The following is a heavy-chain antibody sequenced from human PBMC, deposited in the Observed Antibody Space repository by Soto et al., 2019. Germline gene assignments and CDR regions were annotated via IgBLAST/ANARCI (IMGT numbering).Heavy chain of an antibody. V-gene: IGHV3-15*07. D-gene: IGHD2-15*01. CDR1: GFTFSNAW. Sequence: PGGSLRLSCAASGFTFSNAWMNWVRQAPGKGLEWVGRIKSKTDGGTTDYAAPVKGRFTISRDDSKNTLYLQMNSLKTEDTAVYYCTTDRIVVVSGGKAYYYYYGMDVWGQGTTVTVSS. CDR2: IKSKTDGGTT. CDR3: TTDRIVVVSGGKAYYYYYGMDV. J-gene: IGHJ6*02.